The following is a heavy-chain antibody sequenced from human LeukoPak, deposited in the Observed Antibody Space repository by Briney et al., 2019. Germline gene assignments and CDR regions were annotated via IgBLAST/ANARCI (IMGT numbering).Heavy chain of an antibody. CDR1: GFTFSSYW. D-gene: IGHD1-7*01. J-gene: IGHJ4*02. CDR2: LNSDGSST. V-gene: IGHV3-74*01. CDR3: ARASNRNSINFDY. Sequence: GGSLRLSCAASGFTFSSYWMYWVRQAPGKGLVWVSRLNSDGSSTSYADSVKGRFTISRDNAETTLHLQMNNLSAEDTAVYYCARASNRNSINFDYWGQGVLVTVSS.